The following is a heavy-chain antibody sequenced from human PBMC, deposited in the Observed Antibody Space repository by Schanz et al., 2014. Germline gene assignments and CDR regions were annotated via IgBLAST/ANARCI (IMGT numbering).Heavy chain of an antibody. CDR2: MNESHSTI. Sequence: EVQLVESGGGLVKPGGFLRLSCAASGFTFSDAWMSWVRQARGKGLEWVSAMNESHSTIYYADSVRGRFTISRDNAENTLFLQMNSLRAEDTAVYYCARKVVATIGGYYDNWGQGTLVTVSS. D-gene: IGHD5-12*01. V-gene: IGHV3-23*04. CDR1: GFTFSDAW. J-gene: IGHJ4*02. CDR3: ARKVVATIGGYYDN.